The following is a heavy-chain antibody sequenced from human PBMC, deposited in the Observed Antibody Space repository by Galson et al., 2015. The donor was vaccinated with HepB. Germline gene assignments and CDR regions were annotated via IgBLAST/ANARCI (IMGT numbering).Heavy chain of an antibody. CDR3: ARARYSTSPPDY. D-gene: IGHD2/OR15-2a*01. CDR1: GYIFNNYG. CDR2: ISIYNGDT. V-gene: IGHV1-18*01. J-gene: IGHJ4*02. Sequence: SVKVSCKASGYIFNNYGISWVRQAPGQGLEWMGWISIYNGDTDYAQKFQGRVTTTTDRSTGTAYMELRSLRFDDTAVYYCARARYSTSPPDYWGQGTLVTVSS.